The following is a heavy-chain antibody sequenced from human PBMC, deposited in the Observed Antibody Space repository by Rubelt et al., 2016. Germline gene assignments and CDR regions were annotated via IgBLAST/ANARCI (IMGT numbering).Heavy chain of an antibody. Sequence: QVQLQQWGAGLLKPSETLSLTCAVYGGSFSGYYWSWIRQPPGKGLEWIGEINHSGSTNYNPSLKSRVTISVDTSKNQFSLKRSSVTAADTAVYYWARLGSIAARPSGYYYYGMDVWGQGTTVTVSS. J-gene: IGHJ6*02. CDR1: GGSFSGYY. CDR2: INHSGST. V-gene: IGHV4-34*01. CDR3: ARLGSIAARPSGYYYYGMDV. D-gene: IGHD6-6*01.